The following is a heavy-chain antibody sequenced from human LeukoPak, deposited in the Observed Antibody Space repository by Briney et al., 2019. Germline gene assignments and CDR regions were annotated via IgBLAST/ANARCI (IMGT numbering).Heavy chain of an antibody. D-gene: IGHD6-19*01. CDR3: AREAFYSSGWFSLFGF. V-gene: IGHV3-23*01. Sequence: GGSLRLSCAASGFTFNNYAMSWVRQAPGKGLEWVAVILTSGGRNYYADSVKGRFTISRDNSKNTMYVQMNSLRAEDTAVYYCAREAFYSSGWFSLFGFWGQGTLVTVSS. CDR2: ILTSGGRN. CDR1: GFTFNNYA. J-gene: IGHJ4*02.